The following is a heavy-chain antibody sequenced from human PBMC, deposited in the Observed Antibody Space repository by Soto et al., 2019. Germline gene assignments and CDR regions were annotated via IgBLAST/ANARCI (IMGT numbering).Heavy chain of an antibody. V-gene: IGHV4-4*02. CDR3: ARASASSKLRGVVIN. D-gene: IGHD3-10*01. CDR2: IYHSGNT. Sequence: QVQLQESGPGLVKPSGTLSLTCALSGASIITDNWWSWVRQPPGKEMEWIGEIYHSGNTNFNPSVKSRVTLSVDTTKNQFYLTVSSVTAADTAIYYCARASASSKLRGVVINWGQGTLVTVSS. J-gene: IGHJ4*02. CDR1: GASIITDNW.